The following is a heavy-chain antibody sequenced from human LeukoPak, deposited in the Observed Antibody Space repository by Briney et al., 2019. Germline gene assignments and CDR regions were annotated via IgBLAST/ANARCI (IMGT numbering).Heavy chain of an antibody. CDR3: ARPSSDFEYSSSSWGHWFDP. CDR2: INPNSGGT. J-gene: IGHJ5*02. Sequence: ASVKVSCKASGYTFTGYYMHWVRQAPGQGLEWMGWINPNSGGTNYAQKFQGRVTMTRDTSISTAYMGLSRLRSDDTAVYYCARPSSDFEYSSSSWGHWFDPWGQGTLVTVSS. V-gene: IGHV1-2*02. D-gene: IGHD6-6*01. CDR1: GYTFTGYY.